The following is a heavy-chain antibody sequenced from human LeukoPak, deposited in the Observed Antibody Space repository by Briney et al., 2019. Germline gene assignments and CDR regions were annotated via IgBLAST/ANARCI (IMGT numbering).Heavy chain of an antibody. CDR2: MPYDESNK. J-gene: IGHJ4*02. V-gene: IGHV3-30*02. D-gene: IGHD4-17*01. Sequence: SLRLSSAAPGSIFSTYGIHWVRQATGKDLEWLAFMPYDESNKNYADSVKGRFTISRDTSKNTLYLQMNSLRTEDTAVYYCSIISVRSDVDHWGQVTLVTVSS. CDR1: GSIFSTYG. CDR3: SIISVRSDVDH.